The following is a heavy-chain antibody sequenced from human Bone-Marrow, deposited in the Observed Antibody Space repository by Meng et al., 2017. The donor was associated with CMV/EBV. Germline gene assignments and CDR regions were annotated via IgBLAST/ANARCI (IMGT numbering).Heavy chain of an antibody. V-gene: IGHV4-59*11. CDR3: AERGGGY. CDR1: GVSISTHY. CDR2: IHYTGRA. J-gene: IGHJ4*02. D-gene: IGHD1-1*01. Sequence: QVQLRQSGPGLVKPSEPLSLTSRVSGVSISTHYWSWIRQTPGKGLEWIASIHYTGRADYSPSLKSRVTVSVDTSDSQLSLKLSSVTTADTAMYYCAERGGGYWGQGILVTVSS.